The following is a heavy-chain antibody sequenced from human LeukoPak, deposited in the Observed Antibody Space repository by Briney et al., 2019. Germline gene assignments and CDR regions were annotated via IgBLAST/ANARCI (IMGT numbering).Heavy chain of an antibody. CDR3: ATVYDSGGYYFNY. J-gene: IGHJ4*02. CDR2: ISSVNNYA. D-gene: IGHD3-22*01. CDR1: GLSFRDSY. Sequence: GGSLRLSCAASGLSFRDSYMGGLRQAPGKGLAGVSYISSVNNYANYGDSVKGRFTITRDNAKNSLYLQMNSLRAEDTAVYFCATVYDSGGYYFNYWGQGILVTVSS. V-gene: IGHV3-11*05.